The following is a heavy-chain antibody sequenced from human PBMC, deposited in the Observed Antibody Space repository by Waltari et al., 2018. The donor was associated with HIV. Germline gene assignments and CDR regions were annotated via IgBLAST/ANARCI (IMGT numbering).Heavy chain of an antibody. CDR2: MYYSGST. CDR3: ARHVRKTYYYYGMDV. J-gene: IGHJ6*02. Sequence: QVQLQESGPGLVKPSETLSLTCTVSGGSISSSSYYWGGIRQPPGKGLEWIGSMYYSGSTYYNPSLKSRVTISVDTSKNQFSLKLSSVTAADTAVYYCARHVRKTYYYYGMDVWGQGTTVTVSS. CDR1: GGSISSSSYY. V-gene: IGHV4-39*01.